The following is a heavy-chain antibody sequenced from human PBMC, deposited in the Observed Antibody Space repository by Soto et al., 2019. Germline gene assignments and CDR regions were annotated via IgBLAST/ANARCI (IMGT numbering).Heavy chain of an antibody. J-gene: IGHJ4*02. CDR1: GFTFSNAW. V-gene: IGHV3-15*01. CDR2: IKSKTDGGTT. Sequence: PGGSLRLSCAASGFTFSNAWMSWVRQAPGKGLEWVGRIKSKTDGGTTDYAAPMKGRFTISRDDSKNTLYLQMNSLTAEDTVEYCCTGTPDTSRDYWGQGNLITVSS. CDR3: TGTPDTSRDY. D-gene: IGHD5-18*01.